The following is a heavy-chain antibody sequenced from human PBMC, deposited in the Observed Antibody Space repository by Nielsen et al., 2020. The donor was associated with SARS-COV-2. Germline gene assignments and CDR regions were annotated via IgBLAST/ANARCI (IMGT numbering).Heavy chain of an antibody. CDR2: ISSSSSYI. Sequence: GESLKISCAASGFTFSSYSMNWVRQAPGKGLEWVSSISSSSSYIYYADSVKGRFTISRDNAKNSLYLQMNSLRAEDTAVYYCAREFNYYDSSGYGGYFDYWGQGTLVTVSS. CDR1: GFTFSSYS. V-gene: IGHV3-21*01. J-gene: IGHJ4*02. CDR3: AREFNYYDSSGYGGYFDY. D-gene: IGHD3-22*01.